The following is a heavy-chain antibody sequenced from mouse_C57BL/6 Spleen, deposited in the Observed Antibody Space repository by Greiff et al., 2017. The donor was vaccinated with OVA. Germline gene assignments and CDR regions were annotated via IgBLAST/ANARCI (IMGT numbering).Heavy chain of an antibody. D-gene: IGHD1-1*01. CDR3: ARSFPTVADY. CDR1: GYAFSSSW. V-gene: IGHV1-82*01. J-gene: IGHJ2*01. CDR2: IYPGDGDT. Sequence: QVQLKESGPELVKPGASVKISCKASGYAFSSSWMNWVKQRPGKGLEWIGRIYPGDGDTNYNGKFKGKATLTADKSSSTAYMQLSSLTSEDSAVYFCARSFPTVADYWGQGTTRTVSS.